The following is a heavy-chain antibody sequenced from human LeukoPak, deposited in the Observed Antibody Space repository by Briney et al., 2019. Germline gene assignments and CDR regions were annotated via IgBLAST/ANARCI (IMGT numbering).Heavy chain of an antibody. CDR2: IIPIFGIA. V-gene: IGHV1-69*04. J-gene: IGHJ6*02. D-gene: IGHD3-10*01. CDR3: ARCPPGGSGSYTLCYGMDV. Sequence: ASVKLSCKASGATFSSYAISWVGQVSGQGLEWMGRIIPIFGIANYAQKFQGRVTITADKSTSTAYMELSSLRSEDTAVYYCARCPPGGSGSYTLCYGMDVWGQGTTVTVSS. CDR1: GATFSSYA.